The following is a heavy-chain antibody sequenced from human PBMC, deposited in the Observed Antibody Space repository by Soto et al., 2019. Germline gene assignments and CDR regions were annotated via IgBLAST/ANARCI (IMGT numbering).Heavy chain of an antibody. V-gene: IGHV3-7*04. CDR3: ARHSFSPYCSGGSCDDY. Sequence: EVQLVESGGGLVQSGGSLRLSCAASGFTFSSYWMSWVRQAPGKGLEWVANIKQDGSEKYYVDSVKGRFTISRDNAKNSLYLQMNSLRAEDTAVYYCARHSFSPYCSGGSCDDYWGQGTLVTVSS. CDR2: IKQDGSEK. D-gene: IGHD2-15*01. J-gene: IGHJ4*02. CDR1: GFTFSSYW.